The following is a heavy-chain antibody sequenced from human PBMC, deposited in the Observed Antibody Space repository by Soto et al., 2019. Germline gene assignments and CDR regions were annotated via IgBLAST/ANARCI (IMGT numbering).Heavy chain of an antibody. CDR2: IIPIFGAA. CDR3: ARGEDRAMVTGGCFDP. Sequence: QVQLVQSGAEVKKPGSSVKVSCKASGGTFSSYAISWVRQAPGQGLEWMGGIIPIFGAANYAPKFQGRVTITADKATSSAYKELSSLRSEDAAVYYCARGEDRAMVTGGCFDPWGQGTLVTVSS. D-gene: IGHD5-18*01. J-gene: IGHJ5*02. CDR1: GGTFSSYA. V-gene: IGHV1-69*06.